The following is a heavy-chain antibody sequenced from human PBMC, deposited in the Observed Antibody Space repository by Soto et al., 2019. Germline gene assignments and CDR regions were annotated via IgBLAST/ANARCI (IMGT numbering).Heavy chain of an antibody. D-gene: IGHD3-22*01. V-gene: IGHV3-33*01. J-gene: IGHJ6*02. Sequence: GGSLRLSCAASGFTFSSYGMHWVRQAPGKGLEWVAVIWYDGSNKYYADSVKGRFTISRDNSKNTLYLQINSLRAEDTAVYYCARDQGSLDSSGYYYVPYLFYYYYGMDVWGQGTTVTVSS. CDR2: IWYDGSNK. CDR1: GFTFSSYG. CDR3: ARDQGSLDSSGYYYVPYLFYYYYGMDV.